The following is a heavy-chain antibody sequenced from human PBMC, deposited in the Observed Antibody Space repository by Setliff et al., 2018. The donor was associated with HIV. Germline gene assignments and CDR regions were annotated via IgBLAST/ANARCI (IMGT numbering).Heavy chain of an antibody. CDR1: GGSISTGSYY. D-gene: IGHD6-19*01. CDR2: IYTSGST. Sequence: PSETLSLTCTVSGGSISTGSYYWSWIRQPAGKGLEWIGRIYTSGSTNYNPSLKSRITISVDTSKKQFSLKLTSVTAADSAVYYCARVAGGVDAFDIWGQGTMGTVSS. CDR3: ARVAGGVDAFDI. V-gene: IGHV4-61*02. J-gene: IGHJ3*02.